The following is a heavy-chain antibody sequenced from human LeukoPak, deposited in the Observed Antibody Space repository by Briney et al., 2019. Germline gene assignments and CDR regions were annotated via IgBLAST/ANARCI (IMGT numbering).Heavy chain of an antibody. CDR3: AREYLKYYDFWSGYTY. J-gene: IGHJ4*02. D-gene: IGHD3-3*01. V-gene: IGHV3-20*04. Sequence: PGGSLRLSCAASGFTFDDYGMSWVRQAPGKGLEWVSGINWNGGSTGYAGSVKGRFTISRDNAKNSLYLQMNSLRAEDTALYYCAREYLKYYDFWSGYTYWGQGTLVTVSS. CDR2: INWNGGST. CDR1: GFTFDDYG.